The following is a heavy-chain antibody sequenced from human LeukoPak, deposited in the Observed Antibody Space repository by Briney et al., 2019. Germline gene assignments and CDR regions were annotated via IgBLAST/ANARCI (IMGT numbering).Heavy chain of an antibody. CDR3: ARGAWLTKPGYFQH. D-gene: IGHD6-19*01. J-gene: IGHJ1*01. CDR2: INYSGST. Sequence: SETLSLTCAVYGGSFSGYYWSWIRQPPGKGLELIGEINYSGSTNYNPSLKSRVTISVDTSKNQFSLRVSSVTAADTAVYYCARGAWLTKPGYFQHWGQGTLVTVSS. CDR1: GGSFSGYY. V-gene: IGHV4-34*01.